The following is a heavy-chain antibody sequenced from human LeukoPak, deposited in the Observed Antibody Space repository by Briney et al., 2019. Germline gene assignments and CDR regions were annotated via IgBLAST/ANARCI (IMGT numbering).Heavy chain of an antibody. CDR2: ISYDGSNK. D-gene: IGHD3-3*01. CDR3: ARDGPRTYYDFWSGYLLFDY. J-gene: IGHJ4*02. Sequence: GRSLRLSCAASGFTFSSYAMHWVRQAPGKGLEWVAVISYDGSNKYYADSVKGRFTISRDNSKNTLYLQMNSLRAEDTAVYYCARDGPRTYYDFWSGYLLFDYWGQGTLVTVSS. V-gene: IGHV3-30-3*01. CDR1: GFTFSSYA.